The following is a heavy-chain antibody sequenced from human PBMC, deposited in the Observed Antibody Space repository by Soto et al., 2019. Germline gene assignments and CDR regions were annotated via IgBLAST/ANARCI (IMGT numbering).Heavy chain of an antibody. J-gene: IGHJ3*02. D-gene: IGHD3-10*01. CDR2: TIPVFNTA. CDR1: GGTLSDHG. V-gene: IGHV1-69*06. Sequence: QVPLEQSGAEVKKPGSSVKISCKASGGTLSDHGVSWLRQAPGQGLEWVGGTIPVFNTANYAPKFQGRVTIAADKSTNIAYMELGSLRSDDTAFYYCARGVYGSGNYYTGPSAFDIWGQGTLVIVSS. CDR3: ARGVYGSGNYYTGPSAFDI.